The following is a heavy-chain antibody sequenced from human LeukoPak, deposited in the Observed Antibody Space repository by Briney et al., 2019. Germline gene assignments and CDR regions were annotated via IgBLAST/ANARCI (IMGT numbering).Heavy chain of an antibody. J-gene: IGHJ4*02. CDR1: GFTFSSYS. Sequence: PGGSLRLSCAASGFTFSSYSMNWVRQARGEGLEWVSSIRRSGSFIFCADSVEARLTISRDNAKNSVYVQMNSQRAEDTAVYYCAKDSTRLQRRYWDYWGQGTLVTVSS. V-gene: IGHV3-21*01. CDR2: IRRSGSFI. CDR3: AKDSTRLQRRYWDY. D-gene: IGHD2-2*01.